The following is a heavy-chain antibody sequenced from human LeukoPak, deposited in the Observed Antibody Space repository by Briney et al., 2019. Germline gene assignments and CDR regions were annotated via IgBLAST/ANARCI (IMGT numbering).Heavy chain of an antibody. CDR2: IKQDGSDK. CDR1: GFTFSSYG. CDR3: ARYNSAWKTDNY. V-gene: IGHV3-7*03. J-gene: IGHJ4*02. Sequence: PGGSLRLSCAASGFTFSSYGMHWVRKAPGKGLEWVADIKQDGSDKYYAGSVKGRFTISRDNTKNSLYLQMNSLRAEDTAVYFCARYNSAWKTDNYWGQGTLVTVSS. D-gene: IGHD6-19*01.